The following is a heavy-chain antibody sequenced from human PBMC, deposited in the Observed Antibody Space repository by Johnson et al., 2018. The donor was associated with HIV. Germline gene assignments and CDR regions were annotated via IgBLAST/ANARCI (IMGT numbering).Heavy chain of an antibody. CDR1: GFTFSSYG. J-gene: IGHJ3*02. Sequence: MQLVESGGGVVQPGRSLRLSCAASGFTFSSYGMHWVRQAPGKGLEWVAVIWFDGSNKYYADSVKGRFTISRDDSKNTLYLQMNSLKTEGTAVYYCMTMATTHEGYAFDIWGQGTMVTVSS. V-gene: IGHV3-33*08. CDR3: MTMATTHEGYAFDI. D-gene: IGHD5-24*01. CDR2: IWFDGSNK.